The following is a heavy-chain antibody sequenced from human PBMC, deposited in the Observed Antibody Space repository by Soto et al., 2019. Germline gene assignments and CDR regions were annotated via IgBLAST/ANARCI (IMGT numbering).Heavy chain of an antibody. CDR3: AREPSI. J-gene: IGHJ4*02. CDR1: GGSISSGGYY. V-gene: IGHV4-31*03. CDR2: IYYSGST. Sequence: QVQLQESGPGLVKPSQTLSLTCTVAGGSISSGGYYWSWIRQHPGKGLEWIGYIYYSGSTYYNPTRKRRVTRTADTSKNRCSRKPSSVTAADTAVNDGAREPSIWGQGTLVTVSS.